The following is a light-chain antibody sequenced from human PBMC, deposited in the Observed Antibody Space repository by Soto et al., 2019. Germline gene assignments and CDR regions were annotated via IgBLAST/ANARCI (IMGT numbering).Light chain of an antibody. CDR3: QQYTNWRT. CDR2: GAS. CDR1: HSISSN. J-gene: IGKJ1*01. Sequence: EIVMTQSPATLSVSPGERATLSCRASHSISSNLAWYQLKPGQAPRLLIYGASTRATGIPARFSGSGSGTDFTLTISSLQSEDIAVYFCQQYTNWRTFGQGTKVDIK. V-gene: IGKV3-15*01.